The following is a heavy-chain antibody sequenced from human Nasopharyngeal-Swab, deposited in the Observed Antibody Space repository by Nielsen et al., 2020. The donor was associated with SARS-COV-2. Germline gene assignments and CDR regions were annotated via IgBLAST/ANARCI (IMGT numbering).Heavy chain of an antibody. D-gene: IGHD6-6*01. V-gene: IGHV3-48*02. CDR2: ISSSSTI. CDR3: ASPSSPGGY. J-gene: IGHJ4*02. Sequence: VRQAPGKGLEWVSYISSSSTIYYADSVKGRFTISRDNAKSSLYLQMNSLRDEDTAVYYCASPSSPGGYWGQGTLVTVSS.